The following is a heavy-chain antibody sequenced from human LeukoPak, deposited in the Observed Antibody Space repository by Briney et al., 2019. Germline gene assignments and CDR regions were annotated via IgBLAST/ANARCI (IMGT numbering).Heavy chain of an antibody. CDR2: INPNSGGT. J-gene: IGHJ3*02. CDR1: GYTFTGYY. D-gene: IGHD3-22*01. CDR3: ASQHYYDSSGYYSAFDI. V-gene: IGHV1-2*02. Sequence: ASVEVSCKASGYTFTGYYMHWVRQAPGQGVEWMGWINPNSGGTNYAQKFQGRVTMTRDTSISTAYMELSRLRSDDTAVYYCASQHYYDSSGYYSAFDIWGQGTMVTVSS.